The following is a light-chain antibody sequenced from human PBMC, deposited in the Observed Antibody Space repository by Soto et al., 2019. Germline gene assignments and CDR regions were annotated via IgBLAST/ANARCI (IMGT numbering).Light chain of an antibody. CDR1: QSVSSS. J-gene: IGKJ1*01. CDR2: DTS. CDR3: QQCVDWPPWT. V-gene: IGKV3-15*01. Sequence: EIVVTQSPATLSVSPGERVTLSCRASQSVSSSLAWYQQSPGQAPRLLIYDTSTRAPGIAARFSGSGSGTEFTLSIRSLPSEDVAGYDCQQCVDWPPWTVGQGTTVEIK.